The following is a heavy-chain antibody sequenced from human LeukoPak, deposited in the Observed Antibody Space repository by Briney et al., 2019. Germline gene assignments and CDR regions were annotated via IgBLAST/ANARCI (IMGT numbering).Heavy chain of an antibody. CDR1: GFTFNTYS. CDR3: AKAPPYYDSSGYYF. V-gene: IGHV3-48*01. CDR2: ISSSSDII. Sequence: PGGSLRLSCAVSGFTFNTYSMNWVRQAPGKGLEWVSYISSSSDIIYYADSVKGRFTISRDYSKNTLYLQMNSLRAEDTAVYYCAKAPPYYDSSGYYFWGQGTLVTVSS. D-gene: IGHD3-22*01. J-gene: IGHJ4*02.